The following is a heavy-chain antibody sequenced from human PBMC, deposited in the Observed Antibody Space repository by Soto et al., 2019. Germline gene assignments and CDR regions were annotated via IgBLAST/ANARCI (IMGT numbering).Heavy chain of an antibody. CDR1: AYSVSIGYD. Sequence: PSESMSLASAVYAYSVSIGYDWCCRRQHTGKGLEWIGSIYHSGSTYYNPSLKGRVTISVDTSKNQFSMKLSSVTAADTAVYYRARCPQWELADWGQGTLVTVSS. V-gene: IGHV4-38-2*01. CDR3: ARCPQWELAD. D-gene: IGHD1-26*01. CDR2: IYHSGST. J-gene: IGHJ4*02.